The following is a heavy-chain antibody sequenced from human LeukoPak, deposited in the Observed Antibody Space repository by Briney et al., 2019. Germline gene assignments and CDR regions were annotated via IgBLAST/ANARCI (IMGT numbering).Heavy chain of an antibody. V-gene: IGHV1-3*01. CDR3: ARDRSYGPNPDAGPVDY. CDR2: INAGNGNT. J-gene: IGHJ4*02. CDR1: GYTFTSYA. D-gene: IGHD4/OR15-4a*01. Sequence: ASVKVSCKASGYTFTSYAMHWVRQAPGQRLEWMGWINAGNGNTKYSQKFQGRVTITRDTSASTAYMELSSLRSEDTAVYYCARDRSYGPNPDAGPVDYWGQGTLVTVSS.